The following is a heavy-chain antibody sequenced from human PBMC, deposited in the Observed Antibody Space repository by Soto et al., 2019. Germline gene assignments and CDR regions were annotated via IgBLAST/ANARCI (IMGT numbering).Heavy chain of an antibody. Sequence: GASVKVSCKASGYTFTSYGISWVRQAPGQGLEWMGWISAYNGNTNYAQKLQGRVTMTTDTSTSTAYMELRSLRSDDTAVYYCARDSTTIAVAPYDAFDIRGQGTMVTGSS. V-gene: IGHV1-18*01. CDR3: ARDSTTIAVAPYDAFDI. J-gene: IGHJ3*02. CDR2: ISAYNGNT. CDR1: GYTFTSYG. D-gene: IGHD6-19*01.